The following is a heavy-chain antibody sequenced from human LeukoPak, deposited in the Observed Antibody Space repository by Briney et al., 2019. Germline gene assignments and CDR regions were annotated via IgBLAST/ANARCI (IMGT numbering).Heavy chain of an antibody. CDR2: INHSGST. CDR3: ARRSVTMVRGVIRTYYMDV. J-gene: IGHJ6*03. V-gene: IGHV4-34*01. CDR1: GGSFSGYY. D-gene: IGHD3-10*01. Sequence: PSETLSLTCAVYGGSFSGYYWSWIRQPPGKGLEWIGEINHSGSTNYNPSLKSRVTISVDTSKNQFSLKLSSVTAADTAVYYCARRSVTMVRGVIRTYYMDVWGKGTTVTISS.